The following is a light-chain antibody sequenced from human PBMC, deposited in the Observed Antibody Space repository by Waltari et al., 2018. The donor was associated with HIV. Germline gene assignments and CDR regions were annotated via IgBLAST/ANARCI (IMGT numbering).Light chain of an antibody. Sequence: EMVLTQSPGTLSLSPGERATLSCRASQTVASNYLAWYQQKPGQAPRLLVYGASSRATGIPERFSGSGSETDFTLTISRLEPEDFAVYYCQQYGSSPRVTFGQGTRLDIK. V-gene: IGKV3-20*01. CDR1: QTVASNY. CDR3: QQYGSSPRVT. CDR2: GAS. J-gene: IGKJ5*01.